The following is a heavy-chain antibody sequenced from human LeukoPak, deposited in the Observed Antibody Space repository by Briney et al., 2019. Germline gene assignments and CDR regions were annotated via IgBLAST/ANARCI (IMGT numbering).Heavy chain of an antibody. D-gene: IGHD2/OR15-2a*01. V-gene: IGHV1-46*01. CDR1: GYTFTSHY. J-gene: IGHJ4*02. CDR3: ARGCSSTTCQGPVLDF. Sequence: GASVKVSCKASGYTFTSHYVHWVRQAPGQGLEWMGIIHPSGGNSRNTQNFQGRVTMTRDTSTSTVYLELSSLRSEDTAVYYCARGCSSTTCQGPVLDFWGQGTLVTVSS. CDR2: IHPSGGNS.